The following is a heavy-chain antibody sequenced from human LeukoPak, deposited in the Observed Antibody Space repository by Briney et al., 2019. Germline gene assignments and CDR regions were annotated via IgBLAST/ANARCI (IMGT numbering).Heavy chain of an antibody. D-gene: IGHD3-22*01. Sequence: PGGSLRLSCAASGFTFSSYEMNWVRQAPGKGLEWVSYISGSGRTIYYADSVKGRFTISRDNAKSSLYLQMNSLRAEDTAVYYCARVLSYYDSSGSYGDWYFDLWGRGTLVTVSS. CDR1: GFTFSSYE. J-gene: IGHJ2*01. CDR3: ARVLSYYDSSGSYGDWYFDL. V-gene: IGHV3-48*03. CDR2: ISGSGRTI.